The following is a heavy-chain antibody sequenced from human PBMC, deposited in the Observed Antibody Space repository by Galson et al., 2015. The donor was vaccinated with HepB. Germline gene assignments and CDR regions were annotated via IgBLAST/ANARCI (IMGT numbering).Heavy chain of an antibody. CDR2: IYWNDDK. CDR1: GFSLSTSGVG. D-gene: IGHD1-26*01. CDR3: AHRVGADKFDY. J-gene: IGHJ4*02. V-gene: IGHV2-5*01. Sequence: ALVKPTQTLTLTCTFSGFSLSTSGVGVGWIRQPPGKALEWLALIYWNDDKRYSPSLKSRLTITKDTSKNQVVLTMTNMDPVDTATYYCAHRVGADKFDYWGQGTLVTVSS.